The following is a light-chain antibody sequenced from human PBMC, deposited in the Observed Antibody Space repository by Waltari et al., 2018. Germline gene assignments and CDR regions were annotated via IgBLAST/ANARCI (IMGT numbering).Light chain of an antibody. CDR2: WAS. J-gene: IGKJ3*01. CDR1: QSFLYRSNNKNF. CDR3: QQYYTTPPT. Sequence: DIVMTQSPDSLAVFLGERATINCKSSQSFLYRSNNKNFLAWYQQRPGQSPKLLIYWASTRESGVPDRFSGSGSGTDFTLTISSLQAEDVAVYYCQQYYTTPPTFGPGTKVDIK. V-gene: IGKV4-1*01.